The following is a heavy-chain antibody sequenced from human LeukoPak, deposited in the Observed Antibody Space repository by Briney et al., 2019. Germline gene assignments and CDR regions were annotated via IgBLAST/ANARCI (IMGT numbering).Heavy chain of an antibody. V-gene: IGHV4-34*01. J-gene: IGHJ4*02. D-gene: IGHD1-26*01. CDR1: GVSFSGYY. CDR3: ARGGVGYYFDY. CDR2: INHSGST. Sequence: SETLSLTCAVYGVSFSGYYWSWIRQPPGKGLEWMGKINHSGSTNYNPSLKSRVTISVDTSKNQFSLKLSSVTATDTAVYYCARGGVGYYFDYWGQGTLVTVSS.